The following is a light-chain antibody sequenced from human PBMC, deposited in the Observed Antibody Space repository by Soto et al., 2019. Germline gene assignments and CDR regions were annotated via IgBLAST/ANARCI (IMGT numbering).Light chain of an antibody. CDR3: QQYKNWPL. Sequence: IVMTQSPATLSVSPGEGVTLSCRASQSVRSHLAWYQQKPGQPPRLLIYGASTRATGIPARFSGSGVGTEVTLTIRRLQFEDFGGYYCQQYKNWPLFGQGTRLEIK. CDR1: QSVRSH. J-gene: IGKJ5*01. CDR2: GAS. V-gene: IGKV3-15*01.